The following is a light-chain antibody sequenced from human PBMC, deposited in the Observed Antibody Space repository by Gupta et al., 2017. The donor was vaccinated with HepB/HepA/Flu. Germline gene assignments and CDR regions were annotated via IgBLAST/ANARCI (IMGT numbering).Light chain of an antibody. V-gene: IGKV3-20*01. CDR2: GAS. CDR3: QQYGSSPWT. Sequence: EIVLTHSPGTLSLSPGERATLSCRASQSVSSSYLAWYQQQTGQAPRLLIYGASSRATGIPDRFSGSGSGTDFTLTISRLEPEDFAVYYCQQYGSSPWTFGQGTKVEIK. CDR1: QSVSSSY. J-gene: IGKJ1*01.